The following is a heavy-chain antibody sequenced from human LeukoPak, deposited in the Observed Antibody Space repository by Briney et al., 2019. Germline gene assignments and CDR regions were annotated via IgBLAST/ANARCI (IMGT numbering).Heavy chain of an antibody. CDR1: GVTFSSYA. J-gene: IGHJ4*02. Sequence: AGGSLRLSCAASGVTFSSYAMIWVRQAPGKGLEWVSSLHGNGDETHYADSVKGRFTISRDNSKATLYLQVNSLRADDTALYYCAAKRMAGTGYYFESWGQGTLVTVSS. CDR3: AAKRMAGTGYYFES. V-gene: IGHV3-23*01. D-gene: IGHD6-19*01. CDR2: LHGNGDET.